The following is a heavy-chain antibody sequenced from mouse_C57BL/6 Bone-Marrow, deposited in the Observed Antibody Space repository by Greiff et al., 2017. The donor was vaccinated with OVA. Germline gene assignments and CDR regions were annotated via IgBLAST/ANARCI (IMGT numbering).Heavy chain of an antibody. CDR3: ARGRDGYPAWFAY. CDR1: GFTFSDYG. Sequence: EVMLVESGGGLVQPGGSLKLSCAASGFTFSDYGMAWVRQAPRKGPEWVAFISNLAYSIYYADTVTGRFTISRENAKNTLYLEMSSLRSEDTAMYYCARGRDGYPAWFAYWGQGTLVTVSA. J-gene: IGHJ3*01. D-gene: IGHD2-3*01. V-gene: IGHV5-15*04. CDR2: ISNLAYSI.